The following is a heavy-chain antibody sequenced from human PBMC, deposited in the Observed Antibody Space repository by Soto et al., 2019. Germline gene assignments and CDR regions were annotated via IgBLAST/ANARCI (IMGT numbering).Heavy chain of an antibody. D-gene: IGHD6-19*01. V-gene: IGHV4-4*02. CDR1: GVSISSSNW. CDR3: ARDRPYSSGWYHDY. CDR2: IYHSGST. Sequence: SETLSLTCAVSGVSISSSNWWSWVRQPPGKGLEWIGEIYHSGSTNYNPSLKSRVTISVDKSKNQFSLKLSSVTAADTAVYYCARDRPYSSGWYHDYWGQGTLVTVSS. J-gene: IGHJ4*02.